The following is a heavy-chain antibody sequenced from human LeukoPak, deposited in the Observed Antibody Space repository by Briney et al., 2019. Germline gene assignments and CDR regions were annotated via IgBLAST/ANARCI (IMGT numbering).Heavy chain of an antibody. CDR3: ASHSYSSSSSYAFDI. CDR2: IYPGDSDT. Sequence: GESLKISCKGSGYTFTTYWIGWVRQMPGKGLEWMGIIYPGDSDTRYSPSFQGQVTISADKSISTAYLQWSSLKASDTAMYYCASHSYSSSSSYAFDIWGQGTMVTVSS. V-gene: IGHV5-51*01. CDR1: GYTFTTYW. J-gene: IGHJ3*02. D-gene: IGHD6-6*01.